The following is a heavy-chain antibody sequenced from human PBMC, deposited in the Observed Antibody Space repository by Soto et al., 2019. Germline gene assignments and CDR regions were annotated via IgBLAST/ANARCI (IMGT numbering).Heavy chain of an antibody. D-gene: IGHD6-19*01. Sequence: GESLKISCKGSGYSFTSYWISWVRQMPGKGLEWIGRIDPSDSYTNYSPSFQGHVTISADKSISTAYLQWSSLKASDTAMYYCARRLLSVAGTKYGMDVWGQGTTVTVSS. V-gene: IGHV5-10-1*01. CDR1: GYSFTSYW. CDR3: ARRLLSVAGTKYGMDV. J-gene: IGHJ6*02. CDR2: IDPSDSYT.